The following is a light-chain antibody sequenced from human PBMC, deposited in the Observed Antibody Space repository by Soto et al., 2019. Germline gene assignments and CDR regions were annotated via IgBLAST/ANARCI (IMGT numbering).Light chain of an antibody. CDR2: EVS. CDR3: TSYTTSSTWE. Sequence: QSALTQPASVSGSPGQSITISCTGTSSDVGGYNYVSWYQQHPGKAPKLMIYEVSNRPPGVSNRFSGSKSGNTASLTISGLQADDEADYFCTSYTTSSTWEFGGGTKLTVL. V-gene: IGLV2-14*01. J-gene: IGLJ3*02. CDR1: SSDVGGYNY.